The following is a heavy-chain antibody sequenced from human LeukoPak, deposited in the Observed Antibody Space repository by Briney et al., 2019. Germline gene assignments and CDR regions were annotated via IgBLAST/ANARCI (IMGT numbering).Heavy chain of an antibody. CDR2: IYYSGST. V-gene: IGHV4-59*01. Sequence: PSETLSLTCTVSGASISSYYWSWFRQPPGKGLEWIGYIYYSGSTNYNPSLKSPVTISVDTSKRQFSLKLSSVTAAATAVYDCASSGWYPYWGQGTLVTVSS. CDR1: GASISSYY. CDR3: ASSGWYPY. J-gene: IGHJ4*02. D-gene: IGHD6-19*01.